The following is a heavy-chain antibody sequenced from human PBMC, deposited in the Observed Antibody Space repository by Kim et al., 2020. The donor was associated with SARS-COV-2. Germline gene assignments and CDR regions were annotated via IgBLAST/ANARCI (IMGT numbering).Heavy chain of an antibody. CDR3: TTDGQGGLGL. J-gene: IGHJ4*02. D-gene: IGHD3-16*01. CDR2: IKTKSDDWTT. V-gene: IGHV3-15*01. CDR1: DFTFTNAW. Sequence: GGSLRLSCAASDFTFTNAWMTWVRQAPGKGLEWVGRIKTKSDDWTTAYGAPVNGRFTISRDDSKNTLYLQMDSLETDDTAVYYCTTDGQGGLGLWGQGTLVTVSS.